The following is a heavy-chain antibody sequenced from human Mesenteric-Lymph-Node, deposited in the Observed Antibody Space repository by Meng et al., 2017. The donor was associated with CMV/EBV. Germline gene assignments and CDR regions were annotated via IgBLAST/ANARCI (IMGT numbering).Heavy chain of an antibody. CDR1: GFTFDVFC. Sequence: GGSLRLSCAASGFTFDVFCMHWVRHAPGKGLEWVSGLSWNSGSVGYAESVRGRLTISRDNDQNSLFLQMNSLRAEDTALYHCVKGPRDDWTSPGFDMWGPGTQVTVSS. J-gene: IGHJ3*02. V-gene: IGHV3-9*01. CDR2: LSWNSGSV. CDR3: VKGPRDDWTSPGFDM. D-gene: IGHD3-3*01.